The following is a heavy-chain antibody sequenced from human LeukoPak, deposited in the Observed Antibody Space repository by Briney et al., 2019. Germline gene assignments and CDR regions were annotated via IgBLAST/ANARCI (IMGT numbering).Heavy chain of an antibody. CDR2: IYYSGST. D-gene: IGHD3-3*02. CDR3: GRAAVTVIHFFDH. CDR1: GGSISGYY. Sequence: SETLSLTCTVSGGSISGYYWSWIRQPPGKGLEWIGYIYYSGSTDYNPALKSRVTISVDSSKNQFSLKLSSLTAADTAVYYCGRAAVTVIHFFDHWGQGTLVTVPS. J-gene: IGHJ4*02. V-gene: IGHV4-59*01.